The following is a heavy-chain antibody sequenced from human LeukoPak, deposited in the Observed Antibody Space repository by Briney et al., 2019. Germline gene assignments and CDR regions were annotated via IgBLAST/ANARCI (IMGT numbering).Heavy chain of an antibody. CDR1: GDSITSGGYY. Sequence: SETLSLTCTVSGDSITSGGYYWSWIRQRPGKGLEWIGYIYKTGSTYYNPSLKSRVTMSVDASRNQFSLKVNSVTAADTAVYYCARDVLRWGQGTLVTVSS. J-gene: IGHJ4*02. V-gene: IGHV4-31*03. CDR3: ARDVLR. CDR2: IYKTGST.